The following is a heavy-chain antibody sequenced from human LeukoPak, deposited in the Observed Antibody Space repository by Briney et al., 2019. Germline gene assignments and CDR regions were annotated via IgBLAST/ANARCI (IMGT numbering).Heavy chain of an antibody. CDR2: IIPIFCTS. Sequence: GASVTVFYKPTGDTFSDFSISWVRQAPGQGLEWMGGIIPIFCTSNYVQKFQGRVTITADDSTRTVYMEVSSLRADDTAVYYCARAPSVTAPRDSDIVIIPAALDYWGQGTLVTVSA. CDR3: ARAPSVTAPRDSDIVIIPAALDY. V-gene: IGHV1-69*13. D-gene: IGHD2-2*01. CDR1: GDTFSDFS. J-gene: IGHJ4*02.